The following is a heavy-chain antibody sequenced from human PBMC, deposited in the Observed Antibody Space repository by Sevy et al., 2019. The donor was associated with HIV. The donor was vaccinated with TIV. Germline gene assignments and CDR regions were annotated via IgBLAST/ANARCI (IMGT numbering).Heavy chain of an antibody. Sequence: GGPLRLSCAVSGFTVNTYSMSWVRQAPGKGLEWVAVINNSGGSTDYADSVKGRFSISRDNPNVYLEMNSKRVEDAAMYYYVRARVGYIRSWYYFDYWGQGTPVTVSS. J-gene: IGHJ4*02. D-gene: IGHD6-13*01. CDR3: VRARVGYIRSWYYFDY. CDR1: GFTVNTYS. CDR2: INNSGGST. V-gene: IGHV3-23*01.